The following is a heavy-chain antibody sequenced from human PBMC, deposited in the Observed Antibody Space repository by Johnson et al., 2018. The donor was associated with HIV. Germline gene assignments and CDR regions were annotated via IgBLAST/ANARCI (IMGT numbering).Heavy chain of an antibody. CDR2: IKQDGSEK. V-gene: IGHV3-7*01. CDR3: ARGREGGTYQGGAFDI. J-gene: IGHJ3*02. Sequence: VQLVETGGGLVQPGGSLRLSCAASGFTFSSYWMSWVRQAPGKGLAWVANIKQDGSEKYYVDSVKGRFTISRDNSKNSLYLQMNSLRVEDRSVDYCARGREGGTYQGGAFDIWGQGTMVTVSS. CDR1: GFTFSSYW. D-gene: IGHD1-26*01.